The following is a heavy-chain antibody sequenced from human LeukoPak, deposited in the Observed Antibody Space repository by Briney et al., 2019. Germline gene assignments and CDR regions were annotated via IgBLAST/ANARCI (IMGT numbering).Heavy chain of an antibody. CDR3: ARLGSDFWSGYSMDV. V-gene: IGHV1-18*01. J-gene: IGHJ6*04. CDR1: GYTFTSYD. D-gene: IGHD3-3*01. CDR2: ISAYNGNT. Sequence: ASVKVSCKASGYTFTSYDISWVRQAPGQGLEWMGWISAYNGNTNYAQKLQGRVTMTTDTSTSTAYMELRSLRSDDTAVYYCARLGSDFWSGYSMDVWGKGTTVTVSS.